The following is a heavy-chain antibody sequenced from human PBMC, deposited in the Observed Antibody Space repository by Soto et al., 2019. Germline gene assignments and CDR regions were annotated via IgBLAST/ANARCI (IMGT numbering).Heavy chain of an antibody. CDR2: IQQDGRER. Sequence: EVQLVESGGALVQPGGFLRLSCEASGFTSGSYWMAWVRQAPGKGLEWVANIQQDGRERHYGDSVKGRFTISRDNAKNSLYLEMNSLRVEDTAFYYCVREGRLLGAFDIWGQGTMVTVSS. D-gene: IGHD3-10*01. CDR3: VREGRLLGAFDI. J-gene: IGHJ3*02. V-gene: IGHV3-7*03. CDR1: GFTSGSYW.